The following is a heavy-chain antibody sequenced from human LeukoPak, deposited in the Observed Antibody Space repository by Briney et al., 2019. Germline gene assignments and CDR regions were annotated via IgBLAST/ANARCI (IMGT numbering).Heavy chain of an antibody. J-gene: IGHJ5*02. Sequence: GESLKISCQASGYSFTSSWIGWARQMPGKGLEWMAIINPGDSDTRYSPSFQGQVTISADKSISTVYLQWGSLKATDAAMYYCARQPGAGWFDPWGQGTLVTVSS. D-gene: IGHD3-10*01. CDR2: INPGDSDT. CDR1: GYSFTSSW. V-gene: IGHV5-51*01. CDR3: ARQPGAGWFDP.